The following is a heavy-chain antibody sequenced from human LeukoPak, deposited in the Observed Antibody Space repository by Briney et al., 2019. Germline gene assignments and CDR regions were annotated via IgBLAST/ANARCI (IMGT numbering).Heavy chain of an antibody. J-gene: IGHJ3*02. CDR1: GYSFIHFW. CDR2: IYPGDSDT. V-gene: IGHV5-51*01. Sequence: GESLKISCKGSGYSFIHFWIGWVRQLPGKGQEWMGIIYPGDSDTRYSPSFQGQVTISADKSISTAYLQWSSLKASDTAMYYCASRINDAFDIWGQGTMVTVSS. CDR3: ASRINDAFDI.